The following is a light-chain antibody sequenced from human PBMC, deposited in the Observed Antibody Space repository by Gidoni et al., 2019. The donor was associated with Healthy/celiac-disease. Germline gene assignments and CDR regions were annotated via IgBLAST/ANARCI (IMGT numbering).Light chain of an antibody. Sequence: ELVLTQSPGTLSLSPGDRATLSCRASQSVSSSYLAWYQQTPGQAPRLLIYGASSRAPGIPDRFSGSGSGTDFTLTISRLEPEDFAVYYCQQYGSSPWTFGQGTKVEIK. V-gene: IGKV3-20*01. CDR3: QQYGSSPWT. CDR2: GAS. J-gene: IGKJ1*01. CDR1: QSVSSSY.